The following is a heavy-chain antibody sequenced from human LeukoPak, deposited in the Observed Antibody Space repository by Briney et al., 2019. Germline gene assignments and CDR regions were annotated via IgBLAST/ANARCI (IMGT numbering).Heavy chain of an antibody. V-gene: IGHV4-34*01. Sequence: SSETLSLTCAVYGGSFSGYYWSWIRQPPGKGLEWIGEINHSGSTNYNPSLKSRVTISVDTSKNQFSLKLSSVTAADTAVYYCARFIVGATTSWFDPWGQGTLVTVSS. D-gene: IGHD1-26*01. CDR2: INHSGST. CDR3: ARFIVGATTSWFDP. CDR1: GGSFSGYY. J-gene: IGHJ5*02.